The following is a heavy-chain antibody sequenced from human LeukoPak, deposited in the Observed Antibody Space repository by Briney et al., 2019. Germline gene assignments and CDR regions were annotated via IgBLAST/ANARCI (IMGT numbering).Heavy chain of an antibody. D-gene: IGHD3-22*01. J-gene: IGHJ3*02. Sequence: SVKVSCKASGGTFSNYAINWVRQAPGQGLEWMGGIIPIFGTSNYAQKFQGRVTITADKSTSTAYMELSSLRSEDTAVYYCARDHDSSSGDAFDIWGQGTMVTVSS. CDR1: GGTFSNYA. V-gene: IGHV1-69*06. CDR2: IIPIFGTS. CDR3: ARDHDSSSGDAFDI.